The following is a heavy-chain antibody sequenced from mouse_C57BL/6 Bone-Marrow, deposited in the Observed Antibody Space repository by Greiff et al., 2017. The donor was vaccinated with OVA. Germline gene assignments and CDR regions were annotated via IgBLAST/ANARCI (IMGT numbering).Heavy chain of an antibody. V-gene: IGHV1-52*01. CDR2: IDTTDSET. D-gene: IGHD1-1*01. J-gene: IGHJ2*01. Sequence: QVQLQQPGADLVRPGSSLKLSCTASGFTFTSYGMHWVKQRPVQGLEWIGNIDTTDSETNYNQKVKDKATLTVDKSSSTAYMQLNSLTSEDAAVYYCARGRATVVPRGYWGKGTTLTVSS. CDR1: GFTFTSYG. CDR3: ARGRATVVPRGY.